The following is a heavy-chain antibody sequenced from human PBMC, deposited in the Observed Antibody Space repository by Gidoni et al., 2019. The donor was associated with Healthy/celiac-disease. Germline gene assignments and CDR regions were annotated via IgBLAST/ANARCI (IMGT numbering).Heavy chain of an antibody. J-gene: IGHJ6*02. CDR2: IYYSGST. D-gene: IGHD6-13*01. Sequence: QVQLQESGPGLVKPSETLSLTCTVSGGSISSYSWSWIRQPPGKGLEWIGYIYYSGSTNYNPSLKSRVTISVDTSKNQFSLKLSSVTAADTAVYYCARAPGIAAAGPTKDYYYGMDVWGQGTTVTVSS. V-gene: IGHV4-59*01. CDR1: GGSISSYS. CDR3: ARAPGIAAAGPTKDYYYGMDV.